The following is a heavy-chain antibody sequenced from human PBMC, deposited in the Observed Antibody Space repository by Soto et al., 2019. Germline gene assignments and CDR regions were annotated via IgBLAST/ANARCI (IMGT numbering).Heavy chain of an antibody. D-gene: IGHD3-10*01. V-gene: IGHV3-30*18. CDR2: ISYDGSNK. CDR3: AKPTKGFHSPYYFDY. J-gene: IGHJ4*02. Sequence: QVQLVESGGGVVQPGRSLRLSCAASGFTFSSYGMHWVRQAPGKGLEWVAVISYDGSNKYYADSVKGRFTISRDNSKNTLYLQMNSQRAEDTAVYYCAKPTKGFHSPYYFDYWGQGTLVTVSS. CDR1: GFTFSSYG.